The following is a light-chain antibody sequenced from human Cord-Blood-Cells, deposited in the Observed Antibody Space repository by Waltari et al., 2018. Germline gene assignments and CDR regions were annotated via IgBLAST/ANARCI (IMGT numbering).Light chain of an antibody. V-gene: IGKV1-39*01. J-gene: IGKJ3*01. Sequence: DIQMTQSPSSLSASVGDRVTITCRASPSISSYLNWYQQKPGKAPKLLSYAAYSLQSGVPSRFSGSGSGTDFTLTIGSLQPGDFATCYCQQSYSTRFTFGPGTKVDIK. CDR1: PSISSY. CDR3: QQSYSTRFT. CDR2: AAY.